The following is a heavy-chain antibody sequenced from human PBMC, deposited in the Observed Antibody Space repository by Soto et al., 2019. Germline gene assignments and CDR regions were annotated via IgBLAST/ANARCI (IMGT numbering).Heavy chain of an antibody. V-gene: IGHV4-34*01. CDR1: GGSFSGYY. CDR2: INHSGST. CDR3: ARGKGGSRTGGWFDP. J-gene: IGHJ5*02. D-gene: IGHD1-26*01. Sequence: QVQLQQWGAGLLKPSETLSLTCAVYGGSFSGYYWSWIRQPPGKGLEWIGEINHSGSTNYNPSLKSRVTISVDTSKNQFSLKLSSVTAADTAVYYCARGKGGSRTGGWFDPWGQGTLVTVSS.